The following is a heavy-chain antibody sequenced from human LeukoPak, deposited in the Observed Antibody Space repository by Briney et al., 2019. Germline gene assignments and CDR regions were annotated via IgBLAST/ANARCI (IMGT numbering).Heavy chain of an antibody. D-gene: IGHD3-9*01. CDR2: IYYSGST. J-gene: IGHJ4*02. CDR1: GGSISSGGYY. CDR3: ARAPGVLRYFDWPLTFDY. V-gene: IGHV4-31*03. Sequence: SQTLSLTCTVSGGSISSGGYYWSWIRQHPGKGLEWIGCIYYSGSTYYNPSLKSRVTISVDTSKNQFSLKLSSVTAADTAVYYCARAPGVLRYFDWPLTFDYCGQRTLVTVSS.